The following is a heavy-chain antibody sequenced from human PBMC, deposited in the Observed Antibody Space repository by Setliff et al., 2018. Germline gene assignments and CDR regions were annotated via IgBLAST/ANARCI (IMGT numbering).Heavy chain of an antibody. CDR1: GSAISSGHY. D-gene: IGHD4-17*01. V-gene: IGHV4-38-2*02. J-gene: IGHJ3*01. CDR3: VRDAGDGYGVDAYAGGGFDF. CDR2: FRPSGKT. Sequence: PSETLSLTCAVSGSAISSGHYWGWIRQPPGKGLEWIGSFRPSGKTHYNPSLNSRVTISVDTSKKQFSLKVTSVTAADTAVYYCVRDAGDGYGVDAYAGGGFDFWGQGTMVTVSS.